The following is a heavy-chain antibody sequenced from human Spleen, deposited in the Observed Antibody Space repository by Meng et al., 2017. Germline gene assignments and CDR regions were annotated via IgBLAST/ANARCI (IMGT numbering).Heavy chain of an antibody. CDR1: GYTFTNYD. D-gene: IGHD3-22*01. CDR2: MNPNSGNT. V-gene: IGHV1-8*01. CDR3: ARGLYDSSGYYHLYYYYYGMDV. J-gene: IGHJ6*02. Sequence: ASVKVSCKASGYTFTNYDFNWVRQATGQGLEWMGWMNPNSGNTGSAQKFQGRLIMTRNTSISTAYMELSRLRSDDTAVYYCARGLYDSSGYYHLYYYYYGMDVWGQGTTVTVSS.